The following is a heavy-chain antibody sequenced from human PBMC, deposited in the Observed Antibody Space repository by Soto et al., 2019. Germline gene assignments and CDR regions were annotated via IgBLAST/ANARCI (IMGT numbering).Heavy chain of an antibody. CDR2: VIGSGVNV. V-gene: IGHV3-23*01. J-gene: IGHJ4*02. D-gene: IGHD3-10*01. CDR1: GFTFSNYA. Sequence: RLSCTASGFTFSNYAINWVRLAPGKRLEWVSSVIGSGVNVFYADSVEGRFTISRDNSKNTVYLEMNSLRADDTAEYFCAKGSAFECKGAICYPFDHWGRGTLVTVSS. CDR3: AKGSAFECKGAICYPFDH.